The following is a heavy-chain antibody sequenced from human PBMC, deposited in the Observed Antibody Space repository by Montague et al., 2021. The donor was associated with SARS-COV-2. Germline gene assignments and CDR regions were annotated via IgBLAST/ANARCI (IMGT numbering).Heavy chain of an antibody. J-gene: IGHJ6*02. V-gene: IGHV3-9*01. CDR3: AKDRALLPYSLHCSSTSCYESAGYYYYGMDV. D-gene: IGHD2-2*01. CDR2: ISWNSGSI. CDR1: GFTFDDYA. Sequence: LSLSCAASGFTFDDYAMHWVRQAPGKGLEWVSGISWNSGSIGYADSVKGRFTISRDNAKNSLYPQMNSLRAEDTALYYCAKDRALLPYSLHCSSTSCYESAGYYYYGMDVWGQGTTVTVSS.